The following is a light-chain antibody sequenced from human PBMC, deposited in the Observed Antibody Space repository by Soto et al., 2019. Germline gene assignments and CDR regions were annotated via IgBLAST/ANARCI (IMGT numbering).Light chain of an antibody. CDR3: SSYAGSNKLGV. Sequence: QSVLTQPPSASGSPGQSVTISCTGTSTDVGGYNYVSWYQQHPGKAPKLMIYEVNKRPSGVPDRFSGSKSGNTASLTVSGLQAEDEADYYCSSYAGSNKLGVFGTGTKLTVL. CDR2: EVN. V-gene: IGLV2-8*01. J-gene: IGLJ1*01. CDR1: STDVGGYNY.